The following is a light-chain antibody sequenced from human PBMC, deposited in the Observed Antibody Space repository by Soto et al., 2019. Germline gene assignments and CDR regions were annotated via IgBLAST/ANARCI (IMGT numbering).Light chain of an antibody. J-gene: IGKJ1*01. CDR1: QSVSGN. CDR3: QQYNNWPPWT. V-gene: IGKV3-15*01. Sequence: EIVMTQSPATLSVSPGERATLSCRASQSVSGNLAWYQQKPGQAPRLLIYGASTRATGIPVRFSGSGSGTEFTLTISRLQSEDFAVYYCQQYNNWPPWTFGQGTKVEIK. CDR2: GAS.